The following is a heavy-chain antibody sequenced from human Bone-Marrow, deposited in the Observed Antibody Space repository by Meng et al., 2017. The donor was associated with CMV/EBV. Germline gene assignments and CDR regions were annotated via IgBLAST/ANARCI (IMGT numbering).Heavy chain of an antibody. CDR3: ARASYNWNFDY. V-gene: IGHV1-18*01. D-gene: IGHD1-20*01. CDR2: ISAYNGNT. Sequence: SCKASGDPFTSYGISWVRQAPGQGLEWMGWISAYNGNTNYAQKLQGRVTMTTDTSTSTAYMELRSLRSDDTAVYYCARASYNWNFDYWGQGTLVTVSS. J-gene: IGHJ4*02. CDR1: GDPFTSYG.